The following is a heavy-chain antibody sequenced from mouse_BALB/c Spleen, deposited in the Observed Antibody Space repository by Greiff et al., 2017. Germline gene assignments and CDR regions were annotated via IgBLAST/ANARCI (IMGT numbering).Heavy chain of an antibody. CDR3: ARDAGYGYVAWFAY. J-gene: IGHJ3*01. D-gene: IGHD1-2*01. CDR2: SRNKANDYTT. CDR1: GFTFSDFY. Sequence: EVMLVESGGGLVQPGGSLRLSCATSGFTFSDFYMEWVRQPPGKRLEWIAASRNKANDYTTEYSASVKGRFIVSRDTSQSILYLQMNALRAEDTAIYYCARDAGYGYVAWFAYWGQGTLVTVSA. V-gene: IGHV7-1*02.